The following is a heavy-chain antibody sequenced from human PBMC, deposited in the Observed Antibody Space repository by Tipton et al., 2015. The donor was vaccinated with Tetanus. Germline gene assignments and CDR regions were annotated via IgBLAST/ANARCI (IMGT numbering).Heavy chain of an antibody. J-gene: IGHJ6*02. D-gene: IGHD3-22*01. CDR3: ARGPRTCIYDSSGYSFRYFYGMDV. V-gene: IGHV4-34*01. CDR1: GGSFTDYS. Sequence: LRLSCAVYGGSFTDYSWSWIRQPPGQGLEWIGEVNQAGNTDYIPFLKGRVTMSLDTSKSQLSLNLSSVTAADTAVYYCARGPRTCIYDSSGYSFRYFYGMDVWGLGATVTVSS. CDR2: VNQAGNT.